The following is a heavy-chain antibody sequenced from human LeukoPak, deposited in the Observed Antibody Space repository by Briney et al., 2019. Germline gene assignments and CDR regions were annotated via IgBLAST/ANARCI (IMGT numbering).Heavy chain of an antibody. CDR1: GYTFTSYD. Sequence: ASVKVSCKASGYTFTSYDINWVRQATGQGLGWMGWMNPNSGNTGYAQKFQGRVTITRNTSISTAYMELSSLRSEDTAVYYCARAVGYCSSTSCYFWFDPWGQGTLVTVSS. CDR3: ARAVGYCSSTSCYFWFDP. CDR2: MNPNSGNT. V-gene: IGHV1-8*03. J-gene: IGHJ5*02. D-gene: IGHD2-2*01.